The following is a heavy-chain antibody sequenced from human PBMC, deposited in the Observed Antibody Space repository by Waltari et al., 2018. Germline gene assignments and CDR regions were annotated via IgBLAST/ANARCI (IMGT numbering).Heavy chain of an antibody. J-gene: IGHJ5*02. CDR3: AREADYGDYGCFDP. V-gene: IGHV1-2*04. D-gene: IGHD4-17*01. CDR1: GYTFTGYY. Sequence: QVQLVQSGAEVKKPGASVKVSCKASGYTFTGYYMHWVRQAPGQGLAWMGWTNPNSGGTNYAQKVQGWVTMTRDTSISTAYMELSRLRSDDTAVYYCAREADYGDYGCFDPWGQGTLVTVSS. CDR2: TNPNSGGT.